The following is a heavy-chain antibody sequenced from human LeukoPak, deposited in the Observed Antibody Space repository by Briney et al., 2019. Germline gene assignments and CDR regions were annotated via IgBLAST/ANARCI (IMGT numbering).Heavy chain of an antibody. J-gene: IGHJ5*02. D-gene: IGHD6-19*01. CDR2: IYYSGST. CDR3: ASTKQWLVLGHWFDP. V-gene: IGHV4-39*07. CDR1: GGSISSSPYY. Sequence: PSETLSLTCTVSGGSISSSPYYWGWIRQPPGKGLEWIGSIYYSGSTNYNPSLKSRVTISVDTSKNQFSLKLSSVIAADTAVYYCASTKQWLVLGHWFDPWGQGTLVTVSS.